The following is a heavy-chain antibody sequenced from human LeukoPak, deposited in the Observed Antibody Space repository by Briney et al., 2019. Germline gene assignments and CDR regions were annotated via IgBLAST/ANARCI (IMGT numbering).Heavy chain of an antibody. Sequence: GGSLGLSCAASGFPFSSHNMNWVRQAPGKGLEWVSSISSGSSYIYFADSLKGRFTISRDNAKNSLYLQINSLRAEDTAVYYCAAGSSNSGFDYWGQGTLVTVSS. CDR2: ISSGSSYI. D-gene: IGHD3-10*01. CDR1: GFPFSSHN. J-gene: IGHJ4*02. CDR3: AAGSSNSGFDY. V-gene: IGHV3-21*01.